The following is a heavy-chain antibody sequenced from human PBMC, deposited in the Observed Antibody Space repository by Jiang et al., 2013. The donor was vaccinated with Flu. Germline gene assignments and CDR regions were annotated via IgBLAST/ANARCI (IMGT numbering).Heavy chain of an antibody. CDR2: INTNTGNP. D-gene: IGHD6-19*01. Sequence: QSGSELKKPGASVKVSCKASGYTFTSYAMNWVRQAPGQGLEWMGWINTNTGNPTYAQGFTGRFVFSLDTSVSTAYLQICSLKAEDTAVYYCARGGRIAVAGSLAKADPWGPGNPGHRLL. CDR1: GYTFTSYA. J-gene: IGHJ5*02. CDR3: ARGGRIAVAGSLAKADP. V-gene: IGHV7-4-1*01.